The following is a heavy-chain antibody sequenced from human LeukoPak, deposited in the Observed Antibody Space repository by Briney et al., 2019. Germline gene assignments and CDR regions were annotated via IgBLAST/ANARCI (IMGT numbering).Heavy chain of an antibody. V-gene: IGHV4-38-2*01. CDR1: GYSISSGYY. Sequence: SETLSLTCAVSGYSISSGYYWGWIRQPPGKGLEWIGSIYHSGSTYYNPSLESRVTISVDTSKNQFSLKLSSVTAADTAVYYCARLGYCSSTSCYYFDYRGQGTLVTVSS. CDR3: ARLGYCSSTSCYYFDY. CDR2: IYHSGST. D-gene: IGHD2-2*01. J-gene: IGHJ4*02.